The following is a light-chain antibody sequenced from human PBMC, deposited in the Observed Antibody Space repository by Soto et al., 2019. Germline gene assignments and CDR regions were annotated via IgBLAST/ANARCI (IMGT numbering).Light chain of an antibody. CDR3: QTWGTGTVV. V-gene: IGLV4-69*01. CDR1: SGHSSYA. Sequence: QPVLTQSPSASASLGASVKLTCTLSSGHSSYAIAWHQQQPEKGPRYLMRVNTDGSHIKGDGIPDRFSGSSSGAERYLTISSLQSEDEADYYCQTWGTGTVVFAGGTKPTVL. CDR2: VNTDGSH. J-gene: IGLJ2*01.